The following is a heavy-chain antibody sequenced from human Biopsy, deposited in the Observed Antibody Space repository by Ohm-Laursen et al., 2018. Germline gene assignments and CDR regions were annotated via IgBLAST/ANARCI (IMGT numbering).Heavy chain of an antibody. V-gene: IGHV3-66*01. J-gene: IGHJ4*02. CDR1: GFTVYNNY. D-gene: IGHD5-24*01. CDR2: IYSGGDT. Sequence: SLRLSCAASGFTVYNNYMTWVRQAPGKGLEWVSLIYSGGDTRYADSAKGRFTTFRDSSKNTLYLQMNSLRVEDTAVYYCARGPSGVATRGRGQGTLVTVSS. CDR3: ARGPSGVATRG.